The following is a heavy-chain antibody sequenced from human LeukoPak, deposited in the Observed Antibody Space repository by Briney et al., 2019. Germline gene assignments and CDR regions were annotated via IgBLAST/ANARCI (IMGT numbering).Heavy chain of an antibody. CDR1: GYTLTSYY. Sequence: ASVKVSCKASGYTLTSYYMRWVRQAPGQGLEWMGIINPSGGSTSYAQKFQGRVTMTRDTSTSTVYMELSSLRSEDTAVYYCARTSDSSSRSDLNWFDPWGQGTLVTVSS. J-gene: IGHJ5*02. CDR3: ARTSDSSSRSDLNWFDP. V-gene: IGHV1-46*01. CDR2: INPSGGST. D-gene: IGHD6-13*01.